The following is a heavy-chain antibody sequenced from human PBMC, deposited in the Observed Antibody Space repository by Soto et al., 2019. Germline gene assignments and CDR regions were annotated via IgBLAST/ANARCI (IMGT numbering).Heavy chain of an antibody. CDR1: GYTFTSYA. CDR2: INAGNGNT. D-gene: IGHD5-18*01. V-gene: IGHV1-3*01. CDR3: ARDNQGYTFDY. Sequence: QVKLVQSGAEVKKPGASVKVSCKASGYTFTSYAMHWVRQAPGQRLEWMGWINAGNGNTKYSQKFQGRVTITRDTSASTAHMELSSLRSEDTAVYYCARDNQGYTFDYWGQGTLVTVSS. J-gene: IGHJ4*02.